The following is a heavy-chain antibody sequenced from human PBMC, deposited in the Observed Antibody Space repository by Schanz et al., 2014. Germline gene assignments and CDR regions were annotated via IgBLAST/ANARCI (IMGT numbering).Heavy chain of an antibody. D-gene: IGHD4-17*01. J-gene: IGHJ3*01. CDR2: INQDASEK. CDR1: GSTFSNYW. Sequence: EVQLVESGGGLVQPGGSLRLSCAVSGSTFSNYWMTWVRQAPGKGLEWVANINQDASEKYYVDSVKGRFTVSRDNAKNSLFLQMNSLRAEDMAVYYCAKDMHKDYGGKPQAFDVWGQGTLVTVSS. V-gene: IGHV3-7*01. CDR3: AKDMHKDYGGKPQAFDV.